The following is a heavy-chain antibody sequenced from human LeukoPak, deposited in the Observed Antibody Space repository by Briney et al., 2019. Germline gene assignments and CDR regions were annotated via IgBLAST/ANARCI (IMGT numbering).Heavy chain of an antibody. J-gene: IGHJ4*02. V-gene: IGHV1-2*02. Sequence: ASVKVSCKASGYTFTGYYMHWVRQAPGQGLEWMGWINPSSGGTNYAQKFQGRVTMARDTSISTAYMELSRLRSDDTAVYYCARLRITMVRGVPPFDYWGQGTLVTVS. D-gene: IGHD3-10*01. CDR3: ARLRITMVRGVPPFDY. CDR1: GYTFTGYY. CDR2: INPSSGGT.